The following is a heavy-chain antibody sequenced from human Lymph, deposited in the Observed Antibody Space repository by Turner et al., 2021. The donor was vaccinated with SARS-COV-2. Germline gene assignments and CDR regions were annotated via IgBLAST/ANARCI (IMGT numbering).Heavy chain of an antibody. J-gene: IGHJ4*02. CDR2: ISGFDVAT. CDR3: AKKSTGYYPLDS. CDR1: GFTFSSYA. V-gene: IGHV3-23*01. Sequence: EVQLLESGGGLVQPGGSLRLSCAASGFTFSSYAMNWVRQAPGKGLEWVSSISGFDVATYYADSVKCRFTISRDNSKSTLYLQLNSLRPEDTAVYYCAKKSTGYYPLDSWGQGTLVTVSS. D-gene: IGHD3-9*01.